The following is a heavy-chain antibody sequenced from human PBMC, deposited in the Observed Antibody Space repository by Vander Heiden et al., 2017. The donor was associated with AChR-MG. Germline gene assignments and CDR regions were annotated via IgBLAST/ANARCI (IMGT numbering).Heavy chain of an antibody. D-gene: IGHD3-3*01. Sequence: QITLEDSGPMLVKPTQTLTLTCVFSGFSLDTSGVGLGWIRQPPGKALEWLATMNWDDDNHHSQCVRSRRTITKDTSKNQVVLTMTKMDPVDKETYYCAHRRPYDLWCGDEGGTWFDPWGQLTLVNVP. CDR1: GFSLDTSGVG. J-gene: IGHJ5*02. CDR3: AHRRPYDLWCGDEGGTWFDP. CDR2: MNWDDDN. V-gene: IGHV2-5*02.